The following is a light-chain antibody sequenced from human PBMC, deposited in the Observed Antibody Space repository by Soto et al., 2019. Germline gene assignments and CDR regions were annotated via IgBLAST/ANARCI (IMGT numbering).Light chain of an antibody. J-gene: IGKJ1*01. Sequence: DFVMTQSPDSLAVSLGDRATINCKSSQSLLHRSNNKDYLSWYQLKPEQPPNLIIYWATTREYGVPDRFSGNGSGKDFTLTISSLQAEDVAVYYCQQYYDPPWTFGQGTKVE. CDR2: WAT. CDR1: QSLLHRSNNKDY. CDR3: QQYYDPPWT. V-gene: IGKV4-1*01.